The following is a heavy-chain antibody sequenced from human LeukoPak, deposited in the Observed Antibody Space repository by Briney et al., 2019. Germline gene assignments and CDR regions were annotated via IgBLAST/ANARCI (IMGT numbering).Heavy chain of an antibody. Sequence: SETLSLTCAVYGGSFSGYYWSWVRQPPGKGLEWIGEINHSGSTNYNPSLKSRVTISLDKSKNQFSLKLSSVTAADTAVYYCARVDGYSSSWYYYYYYYMDVWGKGTTVTVAS. CDR3: ARVDGYSSSWYYYYYYYMDV. CDR1: GGSFSGYY. V-gene: IGHV4-34*01. J-gene: IGHJ6*03. CDR2: INHSGST. D-gene: IGHD6-13*01.